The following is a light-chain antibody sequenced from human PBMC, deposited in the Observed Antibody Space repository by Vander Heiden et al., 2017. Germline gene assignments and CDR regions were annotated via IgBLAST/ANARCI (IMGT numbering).Light chain of an antibody. CDR3: QGWDSYTVI. Sequence: YDLSPARSMSVARGQTATITCEGDNIGSKDVHWYQQKPGQAPILVIYRDTNRPSGIPDRFSGSNSGNAATLTITRAQAEDEADYYCQGWDSYTVIFGGGTKLSVL. CDR1: NIGSKD. CDR2: RDT. V-gene: IGLV3-9*01. J-gene: IGLJ2*01.